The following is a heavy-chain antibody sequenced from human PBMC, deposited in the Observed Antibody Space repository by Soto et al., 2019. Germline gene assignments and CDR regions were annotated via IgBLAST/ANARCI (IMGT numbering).Heavy chain of an antibody. V-gene: IGHV1-69*12. CDR2: IIPIFGTA. CDR3: ARVGKRLGVNSYSGMAL. CDR1: GGTFSSYA. J-gene: IGHJ6*02. D-gene: IGHD7-27*01. Sequence: QVQLVQSGAEVKKPGSSVKVSCKASGGTFSSYAISWVRQAPGQGLEWMGGIIPIFGTANYAQKLQGRVTITAKEATSPPEMGLGSLGAGETAVYYCARVGKRLGVNSYSGMALWREGTTFTVSS.